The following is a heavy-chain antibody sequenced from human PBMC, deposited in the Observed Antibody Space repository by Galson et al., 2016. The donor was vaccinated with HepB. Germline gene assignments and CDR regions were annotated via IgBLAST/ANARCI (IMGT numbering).Heavy chain of an antibody. CDR2: ISSSSYYI. V-gene: IGHV3-21*06. J-gene: IGHJ4*02. D-gene: IGHD2-2*02. Sequence: SLRLSCAASGLTFRTYSMHWVRQTPGKGLDWVASISSSSYYIYYADSVKRRFTISRDNAKTTLKLEMNSLRAADTAVYYRASSQTVGDPSCSRTGCYIDYWGQGTLVTVSS. CDR1: GLTFRTYS. CDR3: ASSQTVGDPSCSRTGCYIDY.